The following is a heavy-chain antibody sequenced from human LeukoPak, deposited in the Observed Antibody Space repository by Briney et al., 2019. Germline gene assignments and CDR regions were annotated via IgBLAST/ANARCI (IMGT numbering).Heavy chain of an antibody. J-gene: IGHJ4*02. D-gene: IGHD2-8*01. CDR3: ARTYCTNGVCQVGSLDY. CDR1: GFTFSSYW. CDR2: IKQDGSEK. V-gene: IGHV3-7*01. Sequence: GGSLRLSCAASGFTFSSYWMSWVRQAPGKGLEWVANIKQDGSEKYYVDSVKGRFTISRDNAKNTLYLQMNSLRAEDTAVYYCARTYCTNGVCQVGSLDYWGQGTLVTVSS.